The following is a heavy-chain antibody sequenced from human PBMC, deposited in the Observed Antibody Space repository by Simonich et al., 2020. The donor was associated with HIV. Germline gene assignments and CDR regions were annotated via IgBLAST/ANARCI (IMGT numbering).Heavy chain of an antibody. Sequence: QVQLQQWGAGLLKPSETLSLTCAVYGGSFSGYYWSWIRQPPGKGLEWIGEINHSGIPNYKSSLNRRATISVDKSKNQFSLKLSSVTAADTAIYYCARRDRELILYFDYWGQGNLVTVSS. CDR3: ARRDRELILYFDY. D-gene: IGHD3-3*01. CDR1: GGSFSGYY. J-gene: IGHJ4*02. CDR2: INHSGIP. V-gene: IGHV4-34*01.